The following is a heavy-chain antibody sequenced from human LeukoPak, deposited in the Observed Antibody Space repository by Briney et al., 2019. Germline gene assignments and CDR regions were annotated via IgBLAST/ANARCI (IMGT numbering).Heavy chain of an antibody. D-gene: IGHD6-19*01. CDR1: GDSVSSNSAA. V-gene: IGHV6-1*01. CDR3: AREEEAVAGFNTFDY. CDR2: TYYRSKWYN. J-gene: IGHJ4*02. Sequence: SQTLSLTCAISGDSVSSNSAAWNWIRQSPSRGLEWLGRTYYRSKWYNDYAVSVKSRITVNPDTSKNQFSLQLYSVTPEDTAVYYCAREEEAVAGFNTFDYWGQGTLVTVSS.